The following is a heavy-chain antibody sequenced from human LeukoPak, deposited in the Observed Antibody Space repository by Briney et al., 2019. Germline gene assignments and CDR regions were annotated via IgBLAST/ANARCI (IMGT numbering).Heavy chain of an antibody. J-gene: IGHJ4*02. CDR2: ISGSNSYI. CDR1: GFSFSSYW. CDR3: ARALTTLTYEGY. V-gene: IGHV3-21*01. Sequence: GGSLRLSCAASGFSFSSYWMSWVRQAPGKGLEWVSSISGSNSYIFYADSVKGRFTVSRDNAKDSLYLQMNSLRAEDTAVYYCARALTTLTYEGYWGQGTLVTVSS. D-gene: IGHD1-1*01.